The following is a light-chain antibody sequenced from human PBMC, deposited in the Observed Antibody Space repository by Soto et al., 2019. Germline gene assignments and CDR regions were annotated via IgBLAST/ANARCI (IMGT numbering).Light chain of an antibody. CDR1: QSVSSW. J-gene: IGKJ1*01. Sequence: DIQMTQSPSTLSASVGDRVTITCRASQSVSSWLAWFQQKPGKAPKLLIYKASNLQSGVSSRFSGGGSGTEFTLTISSLQPDDFATYYCQQYDSFSVTFGQGTKVDIK. V-gene: IGKV1-5*03. CDR2: KAS. CDR3: QQYDSFSVT.